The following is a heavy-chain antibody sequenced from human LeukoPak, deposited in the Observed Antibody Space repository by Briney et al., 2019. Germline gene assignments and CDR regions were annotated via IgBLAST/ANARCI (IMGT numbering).Heavy chain of an antibody. CDR3: APRRITIFGVVTVSSWYFDL. CDR1: GYTFTGYY. J-gene: IGHJ2*01. Sequence: ASVKVSCKASGYTFTGYYMHWVRQAPGQGLEWMGWINPNSGGTNYAQKFQGRVTMTRDTSISTAYMELSRLRSDDTAVYYCAPRRITIFGVVTVSSWYFDLWGRGTLVTVSS. V-gene: IGHV1-2*02. CDR2: INPNSGGT. D-gene: IGHD3-3*01.